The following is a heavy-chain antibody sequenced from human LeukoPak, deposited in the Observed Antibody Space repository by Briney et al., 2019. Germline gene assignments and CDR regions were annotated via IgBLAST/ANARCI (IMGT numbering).Heavy chain of an antibody. Sequence: SETLSLTCAVYGGSFSGYYWSWIRQPPGKGLEWIGEINHSGSTNYNPSLKSRVTISVDTSKNQFSLKLSSVTAADTALYYCARGPQWLDAFDIWGQGTMVSVSS. V-gene: IGHV4-34*01. CDR3: ARGPQWLDAFDI. J-gene: IGHJ3*02. CDR1: GGSFSGYY. CDR2: INHSGST. D-gene: IGHD3-22*01.